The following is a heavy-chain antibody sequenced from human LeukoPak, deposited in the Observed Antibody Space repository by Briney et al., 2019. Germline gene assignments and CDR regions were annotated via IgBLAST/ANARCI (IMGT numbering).Heavy chain of an antibody. J-gene: IGHJ5*02. V-gene: IGHV1-46*01. Sequence: ASVKVSCKASGYTFTKYYMHWVRQAPGQGLEWMGIINPSGGSTSYAQKFQGRVTMTRDTSTSTVYMELSSLRSEDTAVYYCARATIQTTAAAAPGPWGQGTLVTVSS. CDR2: INPSGGST. CDR3: ARATIQTTAAAAPGP. D-gene: IGHD2-2*01. CDR1: GYTFTKYY.